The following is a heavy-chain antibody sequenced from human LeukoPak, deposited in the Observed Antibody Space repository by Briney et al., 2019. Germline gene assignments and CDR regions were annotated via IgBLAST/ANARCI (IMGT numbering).Heavy chain of an antibody. J-gene: IGHJ4*02. D-gene: IGHD6-13*01. V-gene: IGHV1-69*05. CDR1: GGTFSSYA. CDR2: IIPIFGTA. CDR3: ARAAQQLVLLPSYYFCF. Sequence: SVKVSCKASGGTFSSYAISWVRQAPGQGLEWMGGIIPIFGTANYAQKFQGRVTITTDESTSTAYMELSSLRSEDTAVYYCARAAQQLVLLPSYYFCFWGQGTLVT.